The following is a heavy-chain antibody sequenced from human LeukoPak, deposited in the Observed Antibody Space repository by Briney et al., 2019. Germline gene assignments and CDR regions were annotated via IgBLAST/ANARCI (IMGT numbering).Heavy chain of an antibody. Sequence: SETLSLTCTVSGGSISSYYWSWIRQPPGKGLEWIGYIYYSGSTNYNPSLKSRVTISVDTSKNQFSLKLSSVTAADTAVYYCARGRRQWLVLGYFDYWGQGTLVTVSS. D-gene: IGHD6-19*01. J-gene: IGHJ4*02. CDR2: IYYSGST. CDR1: GGSISSYY. V-gene: IGHV4-59*12. CDR3: ARGRRQWLVLGYFDY.